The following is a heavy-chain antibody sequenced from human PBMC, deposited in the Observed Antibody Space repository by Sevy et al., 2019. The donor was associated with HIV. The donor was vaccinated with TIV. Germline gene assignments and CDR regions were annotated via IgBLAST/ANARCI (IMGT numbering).Heavy chain of an antibody. D-gene: IGHD2-21*01. J-gene: IGHJ4*02. CDR3: ARQGGIVDRAVDY. V-gene: IGHV4-39*01. Sequence: SETLSLICTVSGGSISASNYDWGWIRQSPGMGLEWIGSMFYSGTTYFNPSLKSRVTISVDTSKNQFSLKLNSVTAADTAVYYCARQGGIVDRAVDYWGQGTLVTVSS. CDR2: MFYSGTT. CDR1: GGSISASNYD.